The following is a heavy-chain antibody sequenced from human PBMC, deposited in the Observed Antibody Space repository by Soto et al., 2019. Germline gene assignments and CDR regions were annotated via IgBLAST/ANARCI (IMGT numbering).Heavy chain of an antibody. CDR1: GGSISSRGSMSGRSFY. CDR2: ISYSDGS. D-gene: IGHD2-8*01. V-gene: IGHV4-39*01. J-gene: IGHJ4*02. CDR3: ASHRTFWPFDY. Sequence: QLQLQESGPGLVKPSETLSLTCTVSGGSISSRGSMSGRSFYWGWMRQPPGKGLEWIASISYSDGSFNNSSLKSRLTISVDTSKNQFSLSLRSVTAADTAVYYCASHRTFWPFDYWAREPWSPSPQ.